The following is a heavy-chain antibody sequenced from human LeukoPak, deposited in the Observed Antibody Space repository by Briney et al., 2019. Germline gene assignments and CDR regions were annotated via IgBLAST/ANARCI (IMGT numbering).Heavy chain of an antibody. CDR1: GGSISSSSYY. Sequence: PSQTLSLTCTVSGGSISSSSYYWGWIRQPPGKGLEWIGSIYYSGSTYCNPSLKSRITISLDTSKNQFSLKLSSVAAADTAVYYCAREDYSGDNRDYWGQGTLVTVSS. CDR2: IYYSGST. D-gene: IGHD4-23*01. V-gene: IGHV4-39*07. CDR3: AREDYSGDNRDY. J-gene: IGHJ4*02.